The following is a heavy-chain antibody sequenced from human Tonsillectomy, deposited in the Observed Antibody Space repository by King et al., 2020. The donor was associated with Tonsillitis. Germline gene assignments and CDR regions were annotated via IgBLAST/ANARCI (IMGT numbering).Heavy chain of an antibody. J-gene: IGHJ4*02. CDR2: ISSSSSYT. CDR1: GYTFSDYY. V-gene: IGHV3-11*05. CDR3: ARGYYDSSGLPDY. D-gene: IGHD3-22*01. Sequence: VQLVESGGGLVKPGGSLRLSCAASGYTFSDYYMSWIRQAPGKGLEWVSYISSSSSYTNYADSVKGRFTISRDNAKNSLYLQMNSLIAEDTAVYYCARGYYDSSGLPDYWGQGTLVTVSS.